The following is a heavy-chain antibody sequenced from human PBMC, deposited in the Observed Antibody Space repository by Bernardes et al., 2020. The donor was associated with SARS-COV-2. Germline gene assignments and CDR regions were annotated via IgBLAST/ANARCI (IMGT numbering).Heavy chain of an antibody. V-gene: IGHV3-53*01. J-gene: IGHJ4*02. D-gene: IGHD3-3*01. Sequence: GGSLRLSCAASGFTVTNNYMSWVRQAPGKGLEWVSGIYSGGSTDYADSVKGRFTISRDNSKNTLYLQMNSLRADDTAVYYCVRDGGDFWSGWRYYFDNWGQGTLVTVSS. CDR3: VRDGGDFWSGWRYYFDN. CDR2: IYSGGST. CDR1: GFTVTNNY.